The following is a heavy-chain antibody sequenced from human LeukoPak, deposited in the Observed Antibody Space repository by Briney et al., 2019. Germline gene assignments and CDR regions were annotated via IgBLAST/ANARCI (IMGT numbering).Heavy chain of an antibody. V-gene: IGHV1-8*01. CDR2: MNPNSGNT. Sequence: ASVKVSCKASGYTFTSYDINWVRQATGQGLEWMGLMNPNSGNTGYAQKFQGRVTMTRNTSISTAYMELSSLRSEDTAVYYCARGVLPYYYGSGSYYPSWGQGTLVTVSS. J-gene: IGHJ5*02. CDR1: GYTFTSYD. CDR3: ARGVLPYYYGSGSYYPS. D-gene: IGHD3-10*01.